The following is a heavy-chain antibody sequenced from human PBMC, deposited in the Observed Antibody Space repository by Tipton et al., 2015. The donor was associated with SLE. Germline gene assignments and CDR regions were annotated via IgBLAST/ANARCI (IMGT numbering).Heavy chain of an antibody. J-gene: IGHJ6*02. D-gene: IGHD5-18*01. CDR1: GFTFSTFE. V-gene: IGHV3-48*03. CDR2: ISSDGNTI. CDR3: ARDYGAMAPFHYYAMDV. Sequence: GSLRLSCAASGFTFSTFEMNWVRQAPGKGLEWVSYISSDGNTIYYADSVKGRFSISRDNAKNSLFLQMNRLRDDDTAVYFCARDYGAMAPFHYYAMDVWGQGTTVTVSS.